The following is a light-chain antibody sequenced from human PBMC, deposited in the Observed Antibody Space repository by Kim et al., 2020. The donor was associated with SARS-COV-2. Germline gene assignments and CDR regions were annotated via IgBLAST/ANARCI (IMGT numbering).Light chain of an antibody. Sequence: SSELTQDPAVSVALGQTVRITCQGDSLRSHFATWYRQKPGQAPVLVMYGRNDRPSGIPDRFSGSSSGNTASLTITGAQAEDEADYYCHSRDSIIEVFGGGTKLTVL. CDR1: SLRSHF. CDR3: HSRDSIIEV. CDR2: GRN. J-gene: IGLJ3*02. V-gene: IGLV3-19*01.